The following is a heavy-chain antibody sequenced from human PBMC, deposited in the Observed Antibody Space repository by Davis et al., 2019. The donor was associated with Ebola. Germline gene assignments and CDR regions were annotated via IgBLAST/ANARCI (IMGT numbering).Heavy chain of an antibody. CDR3: TTGELRYFDWLSEVFDY. V-gene: IGHV3-15*07. Sequence: PGGSLRLSCAASGFTFSIAWMNWVRQAPGKGLEWVGRIKSKTDGGTTDYAAPVKGRFTISRDDSKNTLYLQMNSLKTEDTAVYYCTTGELRYFDWLSEVFDYWGQGTLVTVSS. D-gene: IGHD3-9*01. J-gene: IGHJ4*02. CDR2: IKSKTDGGTT. CDR1: GFTFSIAW.